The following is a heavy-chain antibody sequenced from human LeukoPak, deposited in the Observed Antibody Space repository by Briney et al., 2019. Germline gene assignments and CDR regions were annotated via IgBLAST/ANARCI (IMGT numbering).Heavy chain of an antibody. CDR3: AREGGGFDY. D-gene: IGHD3-16*01. CDR1: GFTFSTYH. J-gene: IGHJ4*02. Sequence: GGSLRLSCAASGFTFSTYHMHWVRQAPGKGLEWVSSISKSDGYTYYKDSVKGRFTTSRDIAKSSLYLQMNSLRDEDTAVYYCAREGGGFDYWGQGNLVTVSS. CDR2: ISKSDGYT. V-gene: IGHV3-21*01.